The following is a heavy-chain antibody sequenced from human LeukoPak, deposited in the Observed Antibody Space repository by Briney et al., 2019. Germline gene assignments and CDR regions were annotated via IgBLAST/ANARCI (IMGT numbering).Heavy chain of an antibody. CDR3: ARARWQIVPSFDS. CDR1: GYTLTDYC. V-gene: IGHV1-2*02. CDR2: INPNSGGT. Sequence: ASVKVSCKASGYTLTDYCMHCGPQAPGQGLEWMGWINPNSGGTNFAQKFQGRVAMTRDTSISTAYMELGSLRSDDTAVYYCARARWQIVPSFDSWGQGTLVTVSS. J-gene: IGHJ4*02. D-gene: IGHD5-24*01.